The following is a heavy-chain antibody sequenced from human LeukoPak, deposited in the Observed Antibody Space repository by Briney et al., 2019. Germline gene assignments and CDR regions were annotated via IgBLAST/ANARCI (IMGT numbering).Heavy chain of an antibody. D-gene: IGHD2-15*01. J-gene: IGHJ6*03. CDR1: GFTFDDYA. V-gene: IGHV3-9*01. Sequence: PGGSLRLSCAASGFTFDDYAMHWVRQAPGKGLEWASGISWNSVSIDYADSVKGRFTISRDNSKNTLYLQMNSLRAEDTAIYYCAKNGDRGAYCSGGSCYPYYYYYIDVWGKGTTVTISS. CDR3: AKNGDRGAYCSGGSCYPYYYYYIDV. CDR2: ISWNSVSI.